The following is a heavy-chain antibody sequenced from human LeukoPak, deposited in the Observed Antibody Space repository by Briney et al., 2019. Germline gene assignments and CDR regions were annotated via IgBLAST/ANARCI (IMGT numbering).Heavy chain of an antibody. D-gene: IGHD3-10*01. CDR1: GFTFSSYA. V-gene: IGHV3-23*01. Sequence: GGSLRLSCAASGFTFSSYAMSWVRQAPGKGLEWVSAISGSGGSTYYADSVKGRFTISRDNSKNTLYLQMNSLRAEDTAVYYCAKGSTMVRGVLIDYWGQGTLVTVSS. CDR2: ISGSGGST. CDR3: AKGSTMVRGVLIDY. J-gene: IGHJ4*02.